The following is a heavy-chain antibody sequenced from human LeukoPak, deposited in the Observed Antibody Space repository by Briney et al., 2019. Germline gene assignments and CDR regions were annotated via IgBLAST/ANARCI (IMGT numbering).Heavy chain of an antibody. J-gene: IGHJ6*02. CDR3: ARGGWHSDRYHYAGLDV. CDR1: GGTFSAYG. CDR2: IIPIYNYDST. V-gene: IGHV1-69*15. Sequence: GSSVKVSCKASGGTFSAYGVNWVRQAPGQGLEWMGNIIPIYNYDSTKYAQKFQGRLTIFADESAGTAYMELTSLKSDDTAIYYCARGGWHSDRYHYAGLDVWGQGTTVTVS. D-gene: IGHD3-22*01.